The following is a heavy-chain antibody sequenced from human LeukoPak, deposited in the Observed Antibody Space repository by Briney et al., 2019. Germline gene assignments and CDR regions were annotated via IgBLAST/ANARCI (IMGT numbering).Heavy chain of an antibody. CDR2: INSDGSST. Sequence: PGGSLRLSCAASGFTFSSYWMHWVRQAPGKGLVWVSRINSDGSSTSYADSVKGRFTISRDNAKNTLYLQMNSLRAEDTAVYYCARGYYDVLTGYYTPAGYMDVWGKGTTVTVSS. CDR1: GFTFSSYW. J-gene: IGHJ6*03. CDR3: ARGYYDVLTGYYTPAGYMDV. D-gene: IGHD3-9*01. V-gene: IGHV3-74*01.